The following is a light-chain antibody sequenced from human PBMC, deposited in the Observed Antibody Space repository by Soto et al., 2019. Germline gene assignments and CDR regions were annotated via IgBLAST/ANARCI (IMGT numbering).Light chain of an antibody. V-gene: IGKV3-15*01. Sequence: ETQLTQSPATLSESAGEGVTVSCSATQSVTYNLAWYQQKPGQAPRLLIYGASTRATGIPARFIGRGSGTEFTLTITSLQSEDLAVYYCQQYNDWLWTFGQGTKVDIK. CDR2: GAS. CDR3: QQYNDWLWT. CDR1: QSVTYN. J-gene: IGKJ1*01.